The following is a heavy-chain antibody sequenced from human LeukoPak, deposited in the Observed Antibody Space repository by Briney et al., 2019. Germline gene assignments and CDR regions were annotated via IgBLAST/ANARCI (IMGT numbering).Heavy chain of an antibody. Sequence: GGSLRLSCAASGFTFSSYAMSWVRQAPGKGLEWVSAISGSGGSTYYADSVKGRFTISRDNSRNTLYLQMNSLRAEDTAVYYCASAASSSWYYFDYWGQGTLVTVSS. CDR3: ASAASSSWYYFDY. J-gene: IGHJ4*02. V-gene: IGHV3-23*01. D-gene: IGHD6-13*01. CDR1: GFTFSSYA. CDR2: ISGSGGST.